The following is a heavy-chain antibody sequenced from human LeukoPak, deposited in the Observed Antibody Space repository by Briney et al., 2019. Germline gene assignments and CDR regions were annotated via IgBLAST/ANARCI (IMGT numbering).Heavy chain of an antibody. CDR3: AKHSSGWSYFDY. CDR2: ITSSSSSSYI. J-gene: IGHJ4*02. Sequence: PGGSLRLSCAASGFSFNTYSMNWVRQAPGKGLEWVSSITSSSSSSYIYYADSVKGRFTISRDNSKNTLYLQMNSLRAEDTAVCYCAKHSSGWSYFDYWGQGTLVTVSS. CDR1: GFSFNTYS. D-gene: IGHD6-19*01. V-gene: IGHV3-21*04.